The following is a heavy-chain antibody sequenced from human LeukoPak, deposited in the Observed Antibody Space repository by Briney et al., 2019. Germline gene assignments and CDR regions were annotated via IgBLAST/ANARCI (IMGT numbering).Heavy chain of an antibody. Sequence: PGGSLRLSCAASGFTFDDYAMHWVRQAPGKGLEWVSGISWNSGSIGYADSVKGRFTISRDNAKNSLHLQMNSLRAEDTALYYCASDSGYWGQGTLVTVSS. J-gene: IGHJ4*02. CDR1: GFTFDDYA. CDR3: ASDSGY. CDR2: ISWNSGSI. V-gene: IGHV3-9*01.